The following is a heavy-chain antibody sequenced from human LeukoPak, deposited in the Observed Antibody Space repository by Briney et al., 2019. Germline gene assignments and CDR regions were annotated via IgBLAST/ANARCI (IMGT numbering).Heavy chain of an antibody. V-gene: IGHV3-21*04. CDR3: ANSYNTYSSSWSLFDY. Sequence: GGSLRLSCAASGFTFSSYSMNWVRQAPGKGLEWVSSISSSSSYIYYADSVKGRFTISRDNSKNTLYLQMNSLRAEDTAVYYCANSYNTYSSSWSLFDYWGQGTLVTVSS. J-gene: IGHJ4*02. CDR2: ISSSSSYI. CDR1: GFTFSSYS. D-gene: IGHD6-13*01.